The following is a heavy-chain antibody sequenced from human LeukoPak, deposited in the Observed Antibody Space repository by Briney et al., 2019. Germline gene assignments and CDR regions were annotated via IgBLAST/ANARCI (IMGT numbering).Heavy chain of an antibody. J-gene: IGHJ3*02. CDR3: AKPARTDAFDI. CDR1: GFTFSNYA. V-gene: IGHV3-23*01. D-gene: IGHD1-14*01. CDR2: ISGSGGNT. Sequence: PGGSLRLSCAASGFTFSNYAMNWVRQAPGKELEWVSSISGSGGNTYYADSVKGRFTISRDNSKNTLYLQMNSLRAEDTTVYYCAKPARTDAFDIWGQGTMVTVSS.